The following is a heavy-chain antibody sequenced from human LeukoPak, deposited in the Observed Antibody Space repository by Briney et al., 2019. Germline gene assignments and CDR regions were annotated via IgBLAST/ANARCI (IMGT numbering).Heavy chain of an antibody. Sequence: ASVKVSCKASGYTFTSYYMHWVRQAPGQGLEWMGWINPDSGGTNFAQKFQGRVTMTRDTSISTAYMELSRLRSDDTAVYYCAGSQRGAFDIWGQGTMVTVSS. D-gene: IGHD6-25*01. CDR1: GYTFTSYY. J-gene: IGHJ3*02. V-gene: IGHV1-2*02. CDR2: INPDSGGT. CDR3: AGSQRGAFDI.